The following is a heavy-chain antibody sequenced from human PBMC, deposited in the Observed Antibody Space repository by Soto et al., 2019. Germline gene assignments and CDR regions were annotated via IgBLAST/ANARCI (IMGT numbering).Heavy chain of an antibody. CDR3: ARAAGYYYYGMDV. Sequence: QVQLQESGPGLVKPSQTLSLTCTVSGGSISSGGYYWSWIRQHPGKGLEWIGYIYYSGSTYYNPSLKSQVTISVDTSKNQSALKLSSVTAEDTAVYYCARAAGYYYYGMDVWGQGTTVTVSS. CDR1: GGSISSGGYY. D-gene: IGHD6-13*01. V-gene: IGHV4-31*01. CDR2: IYYSGST. J-gene: IGHJ6*02.